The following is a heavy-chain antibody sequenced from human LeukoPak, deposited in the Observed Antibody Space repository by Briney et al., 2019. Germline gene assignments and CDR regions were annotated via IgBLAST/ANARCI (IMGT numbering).Heavy chain of an antibody. CDR1: RGPVTSYA. D-gene: IGHD3-10*01. Sequence: SVKLSCKPARGPVTSYAISWVPQSPGQRLECLGRIIPILGIANYAQKFQGSVTIAADKSTSTVYMELSSLRSEDTAVCYCASQLWFGDQYYFDYWGQGTLVTVSS. J-gene: IGHJ4*02. CDR2: IIPILGIA. CDR3: ASQLWFGDQYYFDY. V-gene: IGHV1-69*04.